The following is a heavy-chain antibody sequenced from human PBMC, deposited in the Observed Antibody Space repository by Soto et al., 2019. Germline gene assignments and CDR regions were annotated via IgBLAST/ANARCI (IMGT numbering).Heavy chain of an antibody. V-gene: IGHV4-59*01. J-gene: IGHJ5*02. CDR1: GGSICRYY. D-gene: IGHD6-6*01. CDR3: ARGXIATQGQRVTNWFYP. Sequence: PSEILSLTCPVSGGSICRYYWNWFRQPPGKGLEWIGYIYYSGSTNYNPSLKSRVTISVDTSKNQFSLKLSSVTAADTSVYYCARGXIATQGQRVTNWFYPWGQGTLVTVSS. CDR2: IYYSGST.